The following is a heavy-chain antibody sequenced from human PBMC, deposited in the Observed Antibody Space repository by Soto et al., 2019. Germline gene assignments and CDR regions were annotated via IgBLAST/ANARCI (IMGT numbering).Heavy chain of an antibody. V-gene: IGHV1-69*13. J-gene: IGHJ6*02. CDR3: ARGAVDTAMAWDYYYGMDV. CDR2: IIPIFGTA. CDR1: GGTFSSYA. D-gene: IGHD5-18*01. Sequence: GASVKVSCKASGGTFSSYAISSVRQAPGQGPEWMGGIIPIFGTANYAQKFQGRVTITADESTSTAYMELSSLRSEDTAVYYCARGAVDTAMAWDYYYGMDVWGQGTTVNVSS.